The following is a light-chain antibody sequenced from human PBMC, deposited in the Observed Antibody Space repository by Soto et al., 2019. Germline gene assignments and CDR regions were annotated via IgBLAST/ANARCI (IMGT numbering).Light chain of an antibody. J-gene: IGLJ1*01. Sequence: QSVLTQPPSVPGAPGQRVTIPCTGSRSNIGVGYDVHWYQQLPGTAPNLLIFANSRRPAGVPDRFSGSKSGTSASLPITGLQADDEADYYCQSYDNSTTTYVFGTGTKVTVL. CDR3: QSYDNSTTTYV. CDR1: RSNIGVGYD. V-gene: IGLV1-40*01. CDR2: ANS.